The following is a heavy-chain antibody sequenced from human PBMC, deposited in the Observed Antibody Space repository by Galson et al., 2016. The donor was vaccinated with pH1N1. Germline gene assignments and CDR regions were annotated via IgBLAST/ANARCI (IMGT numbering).Heavy chain of an antibody. CDR3: ATLLGSHLADFSSPPDDY. V-gene: IGHV1-24*01. J-gene: IGHJ4*02. CDR1: GFALT. D-gene: IGHD3-16*01. Sequence: SVKVSCKVYGFALTMHWVRQAPGKGLEWMGGFDPTDEETIYAQKFQGRLTLTDDALTDTVYMELRRLRSEDTAVYYCATLLGSHLADFSSPPDDYWGQGTLVTVSS. CDR2: FDPTDEET.